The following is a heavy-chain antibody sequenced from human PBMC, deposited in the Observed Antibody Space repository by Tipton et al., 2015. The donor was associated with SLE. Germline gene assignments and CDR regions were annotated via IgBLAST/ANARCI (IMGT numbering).Heavy chain of an antibody. CDR3: ARAAGDCTNGVCWYYYMDV. J-gene: IGHJ6*03. V-gene: IGHV4-4*07. D-gene: IGHD2-8*01. Sequence: TLSLTCTVSGGSISSYYWSWIRQPAGKGLEGIGRIYTSGSTNYNPSLKSRVTISVDTSKNQFSLKLSSVTAADTAVYYCARAAGDCTNGVCWYYYMDVWGKGTTVTVSS. CDR2: IYTSGST. CDR1: GGSISSYY.